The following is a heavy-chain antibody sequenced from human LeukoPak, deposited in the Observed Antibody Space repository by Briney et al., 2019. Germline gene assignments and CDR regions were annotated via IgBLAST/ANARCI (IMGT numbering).Heavy chain of an antibody. J-gene: IGHJ4*02. D-gene: IGHD3-22*01. CDR1: GFTFGDYA. CDR3: AKQPYDSSGYHSH. Sequence: GGSLRLSCTATGFTFGDYAITWVRQAPGKGLEWVAVISYDGSNKYYADSVKGRFTISRDNSKNTLYLQMNSLRAEDTAVYYCAKQPYDSSGYHSHWGQGTLVTVSS. V-gene: IGHV3-30*18. CDR2: ISYDGSNK.